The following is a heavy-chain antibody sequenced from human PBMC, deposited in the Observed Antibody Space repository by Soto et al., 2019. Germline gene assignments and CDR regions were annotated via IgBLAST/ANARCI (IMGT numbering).Heavy chain of an antibody. D-gene: IGHD2-15*01. Sequence: GGSLRLSCAASGFTFGYYWMSWVRQAPGRGLEWVSALYDVDGTYYADSVKGRCTISRDSSKTIVFLQMTNLGPDDTAVYYCATWLLREHAYDIWGLGTTVTVSS. V-gene: IGHV3-53*01. CDR2: LYDVDGT. CDR3: ATWLLREHAYDI. CDR1: GFTFGYYW. J-gene: IGHJ3*02.